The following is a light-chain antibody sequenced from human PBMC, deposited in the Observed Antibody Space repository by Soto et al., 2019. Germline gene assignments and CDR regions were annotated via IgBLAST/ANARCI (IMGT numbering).Light chain of an antibody. J-gene: IGLJ2*01. CDR1: SSDIGSNNL. Sequence: QSALTQPASVSGSPGQSITISCTGTSSDIGSNNLVSWYQQHPGKVPRLMIFEVTRRPSGVSNRFSGSKSGNTASLTISGLQAEDEADYYCCSYSGSSTPVLFGGGTKLTVL. CDR3: CSYSGSSTPVL. CDR2: EVT. V-gene: IGLV2-23*02.